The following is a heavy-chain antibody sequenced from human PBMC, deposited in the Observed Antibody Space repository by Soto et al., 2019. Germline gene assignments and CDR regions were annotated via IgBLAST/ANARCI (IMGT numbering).Heavy chain of an antibody. CDR3: ARADYDYVWGSYRYFDY. CDR2: IYSGGST. Sequence: GGSLRLSCAASGFTVSSNYMSWVRQAPGKGLEWVSVIYSGGSTYYADSVKGRFTISRDNSKNTLCLQMNSLRAEDTAVYYCARADYDYVWGSYRYFDYWGQGTLVTVSS. D-gene: IGHD3-16*02. J-gene: IGHJ4*02. CDR1: GFTVSSNY. V-gene: IGHV3-53*01.